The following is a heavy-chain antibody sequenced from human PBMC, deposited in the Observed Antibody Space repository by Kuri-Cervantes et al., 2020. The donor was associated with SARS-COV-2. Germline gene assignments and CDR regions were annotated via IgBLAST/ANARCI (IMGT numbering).Heavy chain of an antibody. CDR3: AKDKGFGELFFDY. D-gene: IGHD3-10*01. J-gene: IGHJ4*02. CDR2: ISGDGDRA. V-gene: IGHV3-23*01. CDR1: GFTFNNYA. Sequence: GGSLRLSCTASGFTFNNYAMRWVRQAPGKGMEWVSGISGDGDRADYADSVKGRFTISRDNSKNMLYLKMSSLIAEDTAVYYCAKDKGFGELFFDYWGQGTLVTVSS.